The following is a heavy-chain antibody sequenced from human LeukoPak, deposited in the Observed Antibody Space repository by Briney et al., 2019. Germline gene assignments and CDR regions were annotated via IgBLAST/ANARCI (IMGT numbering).Heavy chain of an antibody. J-gene: IGHJ4*02. D-gene: IGHD6-6*01. CDR1: GGSFSSYF. V-gene: IGHV3-23*01. Sequence: PSETLSLTCTVYGGSFSSYFWSWIRQSPGKGLEWVSAISGSGGTTYYADSVKGRFTISRDNSKNTLYLQMNSLRAADTAVYYCARDKGTSYLSSFDYWGQGTLVTVSS. CDR3: ARDKGTSYLSSFDY. CDR2: ISGSGGTT.